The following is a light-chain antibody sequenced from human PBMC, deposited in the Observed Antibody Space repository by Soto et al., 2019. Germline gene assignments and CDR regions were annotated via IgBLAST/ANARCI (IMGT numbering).Light chain of an antibody. J-gene: IGKJ2*01. V-gene: IGKV3-20*01. CDR2: GAA. CDR3: QHPYT. Sequence: EIVLTQSPGTLSLSPGERATLSCRASQSVSSSYLAWYQQKPGQAPRLLIYGAASRATGIPDGFSGSGSGTDFTLTISRLEPEDFAVYYCQHPYTFGQGTKLEIK. CDR1: QSVSSSY.